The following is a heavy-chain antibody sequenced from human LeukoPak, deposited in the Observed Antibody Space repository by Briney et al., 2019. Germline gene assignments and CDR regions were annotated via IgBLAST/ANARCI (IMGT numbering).Heavy chain of an antibody. J-gene: IGHJ4*02. Sequence: PGGSLRLSCAASGFTFSSYWVHWVRQAPGKGLVWVSRINSDGSSTSYADSVKGRFTISRDNAKNTLYLQMNSLRAEDTAVYYCARALGLLEEGYFDYWGQGTLVTVSS. CDR3: ARALGLLEEGYFDY. D-gene: IGHD1-1*01. V-gene: IGHV3-74*01. CDR2: INSDGSST. CDR1: GFTFSSYW.